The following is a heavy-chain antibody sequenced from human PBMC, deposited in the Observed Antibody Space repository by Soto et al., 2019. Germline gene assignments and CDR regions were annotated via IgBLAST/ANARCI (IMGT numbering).Heavy chain of an antibody. CDR2: IRSKANSYAT. CDR3: TRHDEPYGSGSSSLDY. D-gene: IGHD3-10*01. Sequence: GGSLRLSCAASGFTFSVSAMHWVRQASGKGLEWVGRIRSKANSYATAYAASVKGRFTISRDDSKNTAYLQMNSLKTEDTAVYYCTRHDEPYGSGSSSLDYWGQGPLVTVSS. V-gene: IGHV3-73*01. J-gene: IGHJ4*02. CDR1: GFTFSVSA.